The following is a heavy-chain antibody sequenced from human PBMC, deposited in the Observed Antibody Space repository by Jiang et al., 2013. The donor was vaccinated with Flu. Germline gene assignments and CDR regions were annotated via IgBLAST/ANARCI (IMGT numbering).Heavy chain of an antibody. CDR3: ANNRDENYFDRSGYYWCPHY. CDR2: IIPIVDIR. D-gene: IGHD3-22*01. V-gene: IGHV1-69*10. J-gene: IGHJ4*02. CDR1: NFSSVA. Sequence: NFSSVAISWVRQAPGQGLEWMGGIIPIVDIRKYAQKLQGRVAITADKSTSTVYLELSSLSPEDTAIYYCANNRDENYFDRSGYYWCPHYWGQGTLVTVSS.